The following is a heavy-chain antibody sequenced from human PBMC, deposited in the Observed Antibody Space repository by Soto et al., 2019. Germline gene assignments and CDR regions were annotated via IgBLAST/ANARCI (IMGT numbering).Heavy chain of an antibody. CDR2: IIPIFGTA. Sequence: SVKASCKASGGTFSSYAINCVRQAPGQGLEWMGGIIPIFGTANYAQKFQGRVTITADESTSTAYMELSSLRSEDTAVYYCARKKPGITGTTLALGAFDIWGQGTMVTVSS. CDR1: GGTFSSYA. D-gene: IGHD1-7*01. V-gene: IGHV1-69*13. J-gene: IGHJ3*02. CDR3: ARKKPGITGTTLALGAFDI.